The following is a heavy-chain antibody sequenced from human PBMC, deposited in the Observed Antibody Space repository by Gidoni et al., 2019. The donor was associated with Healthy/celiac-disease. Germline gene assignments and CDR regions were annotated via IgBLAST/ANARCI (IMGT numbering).Heavy chain of an antibody. J-gene: IGHJ4*02. CDR3: ARPDNYGSGSYSAFDY. CDR1: GVTFSSYA. D-gene: IGHD3-10*01. CDR2: IIPIFGTA. Sequence: QVQLVQSVSEVKKPGSSVNVSCKASGVTFSSYAISWWRQPPGQGLEWMGGIIPIFGTANDAQKFQGRVTITADESTSTAYMELSSLRSEDTAVYYCARPDNYGSGSYSAFDYWGQGTLVTVSS. V-gene: IGHV1-69*01.